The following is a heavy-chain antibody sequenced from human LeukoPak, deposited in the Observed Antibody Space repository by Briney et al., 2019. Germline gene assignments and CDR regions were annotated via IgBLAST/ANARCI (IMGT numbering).Heavy chain of an antibody. D-gene: IGHD3-22*01. CDR2: IYYSGST. Sequence: SDTLSLTCTVSGDSVSRYFWNWIRQPPGKGLEWIGYIYYSGSTNYNPSLKSRVTISLGTSKKQFSRKLSPVTAADTAVYYCVTYYYDSSGYYSDFWGQGTLVTVSS. CDR3: VTYYYDSSGYYSDF. CDR1: GDSVSRYF. V-gene: IGHV4-59*08. J-gene: IGHJ4*02.